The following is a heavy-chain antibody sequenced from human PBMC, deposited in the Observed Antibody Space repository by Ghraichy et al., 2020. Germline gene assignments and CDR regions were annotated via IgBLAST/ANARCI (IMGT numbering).Heavy chain of an antibody. CDR2: ISSSSSYT. CDR1: GFTFSDYY. Sequence: GGSLRLSCAASGFTFSDYYMSWIRQAPGKGLEWVSYISSSSSYTNYADPVKGRFTISRDNAKNSLYLQMNSLRAEDTAVYYCASSGSYPLHTLDYWGQGTLVTVSS. V-gene: IGHV3-11*06. D-gene: IGHD3-10*01. CDR3: ASSGSYPLHTLDY. J-gene: IGHJ4*02.